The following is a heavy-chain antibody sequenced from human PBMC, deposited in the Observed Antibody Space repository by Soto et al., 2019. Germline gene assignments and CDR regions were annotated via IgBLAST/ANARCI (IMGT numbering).Heavy chain of an antibody. Sequence: PGGSLRLSCAASGFTFSSYAMSWVRQAPGKGLEWVAVIWYDGSNKYYADSVKGRFTISRDNSKNTLYLQMNSLRAEDTAVYYCASLGETYSSSWYAPFYWGQGTLVTVSS. CDR2: IWYDGSNK. J-gene: IGHJ4*02. D-gene: IGHD6-13*01. CDR1: GFTFSSYA. V-gene: IGHV3-33*08. CDR3: ASLGETYSSSWYAPFY.